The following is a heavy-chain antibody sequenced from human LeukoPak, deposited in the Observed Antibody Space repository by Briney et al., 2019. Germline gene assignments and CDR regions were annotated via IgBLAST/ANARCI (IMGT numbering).Heavy chain of an antibody. D-gene: IGHD6-13*01. CDR1: GGSFSGYY. CDR2: INHSGST. CDR3: ARGPRSSSWPSRRYNWFDP. J-gene: IGHJ5*02. Sequence: SETLSLTCAVYGGSFSGYYWSWIGQPPGKGLEWIGEINHSGSTNYNPSLKSRVTISVDTSKNQFSLKLSSVTAADTAVYYCARGPRSSSWPSRRYNWFDPWGQGTLVTVSS. V-gene: IGHV4-34*01.